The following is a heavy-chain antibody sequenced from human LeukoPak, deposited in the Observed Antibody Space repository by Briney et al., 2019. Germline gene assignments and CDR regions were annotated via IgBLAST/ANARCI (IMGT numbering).Heavy chain of an antibody. V-gene: IGHV3-33*05. CDR1: GFTFSSYG. CDR2: ILYDGSNK. J-gene: IGHJ4*02. CDR3: ARERDRYNDRWDLDW. Sequence: GGSLRLSCAASGFTFSSYGMHWVRQAPGKGLEWVAVILYDGSNKYYADSVKGRFTISRDYSKNTLYLQMSSLRAEDTAVYYCARERDRYNDRWDLDWWGQGTLVTVSP. D-gene: IGHD1-1*01.